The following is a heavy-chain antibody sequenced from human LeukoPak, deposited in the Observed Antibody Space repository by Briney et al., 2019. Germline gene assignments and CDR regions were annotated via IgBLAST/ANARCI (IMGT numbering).Heavy chain of an antibody. Sequence: GASVKVSCKASGGTFSSYAISWVRQAPGQGLEWMGGIIPIFGTANYAQKFQGRVTITTDESTSTAYMELSSLRSEDTAVYYCASADCSSTSCYTPGAFDIWGQGTMVTVSS. CDR3: ASADCSSTSCYTPGAFDI. CDR1: GGTFSSYA. J-gene: IGHJ3*02. CDR2: IIPIFGTA. V-gene: IGHV1-69*05. D-gene: IGHD2-2*02.